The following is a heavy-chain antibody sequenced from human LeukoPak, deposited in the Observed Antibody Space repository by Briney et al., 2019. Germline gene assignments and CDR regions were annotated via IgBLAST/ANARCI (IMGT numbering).Heavy chain of an antibody. V-gene: IGHV1-18*04. CDR2: ISAYNGNT. CDR3: ARENAAYYGSGVDLGGDV. CDR1: GYTFTSYG. J-gene: IGHJ6*04. D-gene: IGHD3-10*01. Sequence: ASVKVSCKASGYTFTSYGISWVRQAPGQGLEWMGWISAYNGNTNYAQKLQGKVTMTTDTSTSTAYMELRSLRSDDTAVYYCARENAAYYGSGVDLGGDVWGKGTTVTVSS.